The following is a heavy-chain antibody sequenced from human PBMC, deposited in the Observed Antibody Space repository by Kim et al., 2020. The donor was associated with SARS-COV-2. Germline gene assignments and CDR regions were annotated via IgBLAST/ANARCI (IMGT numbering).Heavy chain of an antibody. CDR1: GFTFSSYS. D-gene: IGHD1-26*01. Sequence: GGSLRLSCAASGFTFSSYSMNWVRQAPGKGLEWVSSISSSSSYIYYADSVKGRFTISRDNAKNSLYLQMNSLRAEDTAVYYCARDSGSHYYYGMDVWGQGTTVTVSS. J-gene: IGHJ6*02. V-gene: IGHV3-21*01. CDR2: ISSSSSYI. CDR3: ARDSGSHYYYGMDV.